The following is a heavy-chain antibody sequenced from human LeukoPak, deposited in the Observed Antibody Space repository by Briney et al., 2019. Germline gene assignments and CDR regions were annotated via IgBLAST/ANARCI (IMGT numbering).Heavy chain of an antibody. D-gene: IGHD2/OR15-2a*01. J-gene: IGHJ3*02. V-gene: IGHV3-21*01. CDR3: ARDLSTRPNDAFDI. CDR1: GFTFSSYS. Sequence: GGSLGLSCAASGFTFSSYSMNWVRQAPGKGLEWVSSISSSSSYIYYADSVKGRFTISRDNAENSLYLQMNSLRAEDTAVYYCARDLSTRPNDAFDIWGQGTMVTVSS. CDR2: ISSSSSYI.